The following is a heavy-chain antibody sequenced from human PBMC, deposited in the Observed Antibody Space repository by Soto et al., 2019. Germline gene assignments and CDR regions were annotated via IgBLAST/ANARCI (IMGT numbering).Heavy chain of an antibody. CDR3: ARGGIVAVPAALSSYHDYTNYRFDS. J-gene: IGHJ4*02. V-gene: IGHV1-69*01. CDR2: VIPMFAAS. D-gene: IGHD2-15*01. CDR1: GGSFSDFA. Sequence: QVQLAQSGAEVRKPGSSVKVSCGASGGSFSDFAFSWVRQAPGQGLEWMGGVIPMFAASKYAQRFQDRVTITADESRNTVYLELSSLTSDDTATYYCARGGIVAVPAALSSYHDYTNYRFDSWGQGTLVTVSS.